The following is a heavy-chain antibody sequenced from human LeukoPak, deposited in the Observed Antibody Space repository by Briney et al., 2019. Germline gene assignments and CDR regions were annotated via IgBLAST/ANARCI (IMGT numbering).Heavy chain of an antibody. V-gene: IGHV3-11*04. CDR3: AELGITMIGGV. CDR2: ISSSGSTI. D-gene: IGHD3-10*02. CDR1: GITFTKAW. J-gene: IGHJ6*04. Sequence: GGSLRLSCAASGITFTKAWMSWVRQAPGKGLEWASYISSSGSTIYYADSVKGRFTISRDNAKNSLYLQMNSLRAEDTAVYYCAELGITMIGGVWGKGTTVTISS.